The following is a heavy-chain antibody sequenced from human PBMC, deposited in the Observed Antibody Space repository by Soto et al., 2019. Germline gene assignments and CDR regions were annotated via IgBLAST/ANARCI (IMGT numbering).Heavy chain of an antibody. CDR1: GYSFTSYW. J-gene: IGHJ6*02. V-gene: IGHV5-51*01. CDR2: IYPGDSDT. Sequence: RGESLKISCKGSGYSFTSYWIGWVRQMPGKGLDWMGIIYPGDSDTRYSPSFQGQVTISADKSISTAYLQWSSLKASDTAMYYCAILPGVGRNYYYGMDVWGQGTTVTVAS. CDR3: AILPGVGRNYYYGMDV. D-gene: IGHD1-26*01.